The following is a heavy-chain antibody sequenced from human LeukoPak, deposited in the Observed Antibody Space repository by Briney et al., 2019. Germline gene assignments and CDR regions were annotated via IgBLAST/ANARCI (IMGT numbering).Heavy chain of an antibody. CDR1: GGTFSSYA. J-gene: IGHJ3*02. CDR2: IIPIFGTA. CDR3: ARSRPDIVVVPAPQSAFDI. V-gene: IGHV1-69*13. D-gene: IGHD2-2*01. Sequence: ASVKVSCKASGGTFSSYAISWVRQAPGQGLEWMGGIIPIFGTANYAQKFQGRVTITADESTSTAYMELSSLRSEDTAVYYCARSRPDIVVVPAPQSAFDIWGQGTMVTVSS.